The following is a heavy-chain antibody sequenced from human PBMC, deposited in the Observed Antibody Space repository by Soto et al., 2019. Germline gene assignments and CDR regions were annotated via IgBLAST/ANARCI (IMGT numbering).Heavy chain of an antibody. V-gene: IGHV4-30-4*01. J-gene: IGHJ4*02. CDR3: ARNYGDYGPAYYFDY. D-gene: IGHD4-17*01. Sequence: QVQLQESGPGLVKPSQTLSLTCTVSGGSISSGDYYWSWIRQPPGKGLEWIGYIYYSGSTYYNPSPTSRVTISVETSKNQFSLKLSSVTAADTAVYYCARNYGDYGPAYYFDYWGQGTLVTVSS. CDR1: GGSISSGDYY. CDR2: IYYSGST.